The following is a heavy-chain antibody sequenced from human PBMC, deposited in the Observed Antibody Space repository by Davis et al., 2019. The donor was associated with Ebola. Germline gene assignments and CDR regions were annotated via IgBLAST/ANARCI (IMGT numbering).Heavy chain of an antibody. CDR2: INTYGGNT. J-gene: IGHJ4*02. V-gene: IGHV1-18*04. Sequence: ASVKVSCKASGYTFTSHGIIWVRQAPGQGLEWMGWINTYGGNTNYAQKLQGRVTMTTDTSTSTAYMELRSLRSDDTAVYYCARKDYSSVSPNDYWGQGTLVTVSS. CDR3: ARKDYSSVSPNDY. CDR1: GYTFTSHG. D-gene: IGHD3-22*01.